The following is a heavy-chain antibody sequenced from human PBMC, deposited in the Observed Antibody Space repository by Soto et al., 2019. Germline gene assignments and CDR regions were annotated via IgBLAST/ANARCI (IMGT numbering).Heavy chain of an antibody. CDR2: ISYDGSNK. CDR1: GFTFSSYG. V-gene: IGHV3-30*18. Sequence: QVQLVESGGGVVQPGRSLRLSCAASGFTFSSYGMHWVRQAPGKGLEWVAVISYDGSNKYYADSVKGRFTISRDNSKNKLYLQMNSLRAEDTAVYYCAKDTAAAPGYWGQGTLVTVSS. J-gene: IGHJ4*02. D-gene: IGHD6-13*01. CDR3: AKDTAAAPGY.